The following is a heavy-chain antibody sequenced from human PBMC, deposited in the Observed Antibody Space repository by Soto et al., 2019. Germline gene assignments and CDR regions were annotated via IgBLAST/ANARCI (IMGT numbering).Heavy chain of an antibody. V-gene: IGHV3-48*02. CDR2: ISGGSSTI. Sequence: EVQLVESGGGLVQPGGSLRLSCAASGFTFSSYSMNWVRQAPGKGLEWISYISGGSSTIYYADSVKGRFTISRDNAKNSLYLQMNSLRDEDTAVYYCARDGANRPYYFDYWGQGTLVTASS. D-gene: IGHD1-26*01. CDR1: GFTFSSYS. CDR3: ARDGANRPYYFDY. J-gene: IGHJ4*02.